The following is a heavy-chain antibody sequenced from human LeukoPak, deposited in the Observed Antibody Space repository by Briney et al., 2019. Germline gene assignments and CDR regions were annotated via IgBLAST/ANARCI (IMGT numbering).Heavy chain of an antibody. CDR3: ARARFGELLLYDY. D-gene: IGHD3-10*01. J-gene: IGHJ4*02. V-gene: IGHV4-59*01. CDR1: GGSISSYH. CDR2: IYHSGST. Sequence: PSEPLSLTCTVSGGSISSYHWSWIRQPPGKGLEWIGCIYHSGSTNYNPSLKSRVTISVDTSKNQISLQLSSVTAADTAVYYCARARFGELLLYDYWGQGTLVTVTS.